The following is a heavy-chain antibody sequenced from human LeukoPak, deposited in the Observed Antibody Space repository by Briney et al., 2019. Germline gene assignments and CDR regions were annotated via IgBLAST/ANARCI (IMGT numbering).Heavy chain of an antibody. V-gene: IGHV3-30*03. J-gene: IGHJ4*02. CDR1: GFTFSSYG. CDR2: ISYDGSNT. CDR3: ASVFES. Sequence: GGSLRLSCAASGFTFSSYGMHWVRQAPGKGLEWVALISYDGSNTYYTDSVKGRFTISRDNSKNTLYLQMNSLRTEDTAVYYCASVFESWGQGFLVTVSS.